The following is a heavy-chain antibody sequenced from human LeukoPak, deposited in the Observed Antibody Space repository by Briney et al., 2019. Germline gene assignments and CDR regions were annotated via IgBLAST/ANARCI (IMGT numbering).Heavy chain of an antibody. D-gene: IGHD5-18*01. CDR1: GFTFSNYW. CDR2: IKQDGSEK. CDR3: ARDLRIQLWPFDAFDI. Sequence: GGSLRLSCAASGFTFSNYWMSWVRQTPGKGLEWVANIKQDGSEKYYVDSVKGRFTISRDNAKNSLYLQMNSLGAEDTAVYYCARDLRIQLWPFDAFDIWGQGTMVTVSS. J-gene: IGHJ3*02. V-gene: IGHV3-7*01.